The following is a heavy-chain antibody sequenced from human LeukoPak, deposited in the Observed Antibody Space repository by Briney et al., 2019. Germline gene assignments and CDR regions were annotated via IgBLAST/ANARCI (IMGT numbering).Heavy chain of an antibody. CDR3: ARGYDSSGGHRH. Sequence: SETLSLTCTVSGGSISSGDYYWSWIRQPPGKGLEWIGYIYYSGSTYYNPSLKSRVTISVDTSKNQFSLKLSSVTAADTAVYYCARGYDSSGGHRHWGQGTLVTVSS. V-gene: IGHV4-30-4*01. J-gene: IGHJ4*02. D-gene: IGHD3-22*01. CDR2: IYYSGST. CDR1: GGSISSGDYY.